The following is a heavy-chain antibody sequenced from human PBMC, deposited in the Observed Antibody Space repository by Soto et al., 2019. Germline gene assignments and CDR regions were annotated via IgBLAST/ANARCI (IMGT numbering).Heavy chain of an antibody. J-gene: IGHJ4*02. CDR3: AKGVVVRNYYFDY. CDR1: GGTFSSYA. V-gene: IGHV1-69*13. D-gene: IGHD3-22*01. CDR2: IIPIFDTA. Sequence: GASVQVSCKASGGTFSSYAISWVRQAPGQGLEWMGGIIPIFDTANYAQKFQGRVTITADESTSTAYMELSSLRSEDTAVYYCAKGVVVRNYYFDYWGQGTLVTVSS.